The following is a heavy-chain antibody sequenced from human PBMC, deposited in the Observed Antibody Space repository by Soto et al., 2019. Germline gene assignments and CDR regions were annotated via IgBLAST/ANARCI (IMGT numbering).Heavy chain of an antibody. Sequence: VQLQESGPGLVKPSQTLSLTCTVSGGSISSGGYYWSWIRQHPGKGLEWIGYIYYSGSTYYNPSLKSRVTISVATSKNQFSLKLSSVTASDTAGYDCARSFGVAAAGPFDYWGQGTLVTVSS. CDR1: GGSISSGGYY. V-gene: IGHV4-31*03. CDR2: IYYSGST. CDR3: ARSFGVAAAGPFDY. D-gene: IGHD6-13*01. J-gene: IGHJ4*02.